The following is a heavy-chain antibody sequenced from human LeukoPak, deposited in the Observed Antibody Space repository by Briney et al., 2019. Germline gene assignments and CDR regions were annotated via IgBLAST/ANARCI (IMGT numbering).Heavy chain of an antibody. V-gene: IGHV1-2*02. CDR3: ARDSPYYGSSSYNWFDP. J-gene: IGHJ5*02. CDR1: GYTFTGYY. D-gene: IGHD3-10*01. CDR2: INPNSGGT. Sequence: GASVKVSCKASGYTFTGYYMHWVLQAPGQGLEWMGWINPNSGGTNYAQKFQGRVTMTRDTSISTAYMELSRLRSDDTAVYYCARDSPYYGSSSYNWFDPWGQGTLVTVSS.